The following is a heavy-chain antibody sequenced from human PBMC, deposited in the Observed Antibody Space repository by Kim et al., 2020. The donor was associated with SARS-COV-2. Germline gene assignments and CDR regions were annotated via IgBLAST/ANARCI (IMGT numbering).Heavy chain of an antibody. J-gene: IGHJ4*02. D-gene: IGHD6-13*01. CDR3: ARAYSSSWYYFDY. CDR2: INHSGST. V-gene: IGHV4-34*01. CDR1: GGSFSGYY. Sequence: SETLSLTCAVYGGSFSGYYWSWIRQPPGKGLEWIGEINHSGSTNYNPSLKSRVTISVDTSKNQFSLKLSSVTAADTAVYYCARAYSSSWYYFDYWGQGTLVTVSS.